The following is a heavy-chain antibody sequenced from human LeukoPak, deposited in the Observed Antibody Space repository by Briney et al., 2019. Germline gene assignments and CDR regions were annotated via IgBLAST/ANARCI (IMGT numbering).Heavy chain of an antibody. CDR1: GFTFSDYW. J-gene: IGHJ4*02. D-gene: IGHD3-22*01. V-gene: IGHV3-7*01. CDR3: ATHTYYYDSSAYSGY. CDR2: IKQGGSEK. Sequence: PGGSLRLSCAASGFTFSDYWMSWVRQAPGKGLEWVANIKQGGSEKYYVDSVKGRFTISRDNTQNSLFLQMNSLRVEDTAVYYCATHTYYYDSSAYSGYWGQGTLVTVSS.